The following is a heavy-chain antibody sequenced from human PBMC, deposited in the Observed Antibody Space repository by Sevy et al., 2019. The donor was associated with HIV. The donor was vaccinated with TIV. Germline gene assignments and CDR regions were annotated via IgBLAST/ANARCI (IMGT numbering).Heavy chain of an antibody. CDR3: ARGDWNYGSYFDY. CDR1: GGSISSYY. J-gene: IGHJ4*02. D-gene: IGHD1-7*01. CDR2: IYTSGST. V-gene: IGHV4-4*07. Sequence: SETLSLTCTVSGGSISSYYWSWIRQPAGKGLEWIGRIYTSGSTNYNPSLKSRATMSVDTSKNQFSLKLSSVTAADTAVYYCARGDWNYGSYFDYWGQGTLVTVSS.